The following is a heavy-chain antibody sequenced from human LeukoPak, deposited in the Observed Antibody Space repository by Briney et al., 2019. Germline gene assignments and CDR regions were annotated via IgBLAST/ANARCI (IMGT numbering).Heavy chain of an antibody. V-gene: IGHV3-48*04. CDR3: ARPATMITAFPDAFDI. D-gene: IGHD3-22*01. CDR1: GFTFSSYS. J-gene: IGHJ3*02. CDR2: ISSSSSTI. Sequence: GGSLRLSCAASGFTFSSYSMNWVRQAPGKGLEWVSYISSSSSTIYYADSVKGRFTISRDNAKNSLYLQMNSLRAEDTAVYYCARPATMITAFPDAFDIWGQGTMVTVSS.